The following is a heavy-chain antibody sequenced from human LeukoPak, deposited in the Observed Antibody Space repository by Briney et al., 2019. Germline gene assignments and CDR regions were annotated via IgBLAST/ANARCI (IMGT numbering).Heavy chain of an antibody. Sequence: PGGSLRLSCAASGFTFSSYAMSWVRQAPGKGLEWVSAVSVSVSNTYYADSVKGRFTISRDNSKNTLYLQMNSLRAEDTAVYYCARRVWCSSTNCRGFDYWGKGTPVTVSS. V-gene: IGHV3-23*01. CDR2: VSVSVSNT. CDR3: ARRVWCSSTNCRGFDY. D-gene: IGHD2-2*01. CDR1: GFTFSSYA. J-gene: IGHJ4*02.